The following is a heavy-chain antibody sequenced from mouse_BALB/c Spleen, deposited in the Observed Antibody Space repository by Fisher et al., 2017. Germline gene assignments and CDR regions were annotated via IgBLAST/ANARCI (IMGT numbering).Heavy chain of an antibody. V-gene: IGHV5-12*03. J-gene: IGHJ4*01. D-gene: IGHD3-3*01. CDR3: ARRGRDRDYAMDY. Sequence: RFTISRDNAKNTLYLEMSSLKSEDTAMYYCARRGRDRDYAMDYWGQGTSVTVSS.